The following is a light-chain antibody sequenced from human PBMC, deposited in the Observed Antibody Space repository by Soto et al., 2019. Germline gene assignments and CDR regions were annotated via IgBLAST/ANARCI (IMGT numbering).Light chain of an antibody. CDR3: QKSYSSQLT. CDR2: AAY. CDR1: QTISDS. J-gene: IGKJ4*01. V-gene: IGKV1-39*01. Sequence: DIQMTQSPSSLSASVGDRFTITCRASQTISDSLNWYQQTQGKAPNLLIYAAYSLQSGVPSRFTGSGSGTDFTLTISGMQPEEFATYYCQKSYSSQLTFGGGTQVAI.